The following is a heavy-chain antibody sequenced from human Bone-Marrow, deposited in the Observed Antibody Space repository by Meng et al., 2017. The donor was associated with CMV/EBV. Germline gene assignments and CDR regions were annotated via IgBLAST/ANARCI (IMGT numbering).Heavy chain of an antibody. D-gene: IGHD6-13*01. CDR2: INPNSCGT. CDR1: GYTFTGYY. Sequence: ASVKVSCKASGYTFTGYYMHWVRQAPGQGLEWMGWINPNSCGTNYAQKFQGRVTMTRDTSISTAYMELSRLRSDDTAVYYCARDLSSSWYKANYYYNSMDVWGQGATVTVSS. J-gene: IGHJ6*02. CDR3: ARDLSSSWYKANYYYNSMDV. V-gene: IGHV1-2*02.